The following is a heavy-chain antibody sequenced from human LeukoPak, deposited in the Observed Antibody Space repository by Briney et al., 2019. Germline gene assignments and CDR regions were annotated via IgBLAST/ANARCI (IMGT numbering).Heavy chain of an antibody. CDR1: GYTFTGYY. D-gene: IGHD5-12*01. CDR3: ARGSYSGYDAKIDY. J-gene: IGHJ4*02. V-gene: IGHV1-2*02. CDR2: INPNSGDT. Sequence: ASVKVSCKASGYTFTGYYMHWVRQAPGQGLEWMGWINPNSGDTNYAQKFQGRVTMTRDTSISTAYMELSRLRSDDTAVYYCARGSYSGYDAKIDYWGQGTLVTVSS.